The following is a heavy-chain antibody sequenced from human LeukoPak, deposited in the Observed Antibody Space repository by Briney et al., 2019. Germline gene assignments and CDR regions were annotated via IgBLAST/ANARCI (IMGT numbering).Heavy chain of an antibody. CDR1: GGSIISYG. Sequence: PSETLSLTCTVSGGSIISYGWSWIRQPPGKGLEWIGYILYSGSTNYNPSLKSRGTISVDTSKNQFSLKLSTVTAADTAVYYCARVYTSSWYRGSLNFDYWGQGTLVTVSS. D-gene: IGHD6-13*01. V-gene: IGHV4-59*01. CDR2: ILYSGST. CDR3: ARVYTSSWYRGSLNFDY. J-gene: IGHJ4*02.